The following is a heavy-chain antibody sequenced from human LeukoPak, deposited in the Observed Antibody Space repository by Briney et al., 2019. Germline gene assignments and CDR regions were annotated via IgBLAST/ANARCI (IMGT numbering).Heavy chain of an antibody. J-gene: IGHJ4*02. CDR1: GGSLSRYY. CDR3: ARGSYGDPIDN. V-gene: IGHV4-59*01. D-gene: IGHD7-27*01. CDR2: VYFSVST. Sequence: SETLSLTCTVSGGSLSRYYWFWIRQSPGKGPEWIGYVYFSVSTNYNPSLKSRVTISIDTSENQFSLKLTSMTAADTAVYYCARGSYGDPIDNWGQGILVTVSS.